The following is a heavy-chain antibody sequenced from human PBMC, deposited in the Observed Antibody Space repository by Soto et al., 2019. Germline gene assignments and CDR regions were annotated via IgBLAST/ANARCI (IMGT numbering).Heavy chain of an antibody. V-gene: IGHV4-31*03. CDR3: ARHRYSYGVYYFDY. CDR2: IYYSGFT. CDR1: GGSITSGGYY. D-gene: IGHD5-18*01. Sequence: SETLSLTCTVSGGSITSGGYYWSWIRQHPGKGLEWIGYIYYSGFTYYNPSLKSRVTISVDTSKNQFSLKLSSVTAADTAVYYCARHRYSYGVYYFDYWGQGTLVTVSS. J-gene: IGHJ4*02.